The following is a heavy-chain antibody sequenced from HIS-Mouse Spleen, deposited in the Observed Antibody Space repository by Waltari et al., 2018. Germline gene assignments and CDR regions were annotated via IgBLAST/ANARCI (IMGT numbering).Heavy chain of an antibody. CDR1: GGSISSSSYY. CDR3: ARDPVTIFGVVPSSGMDV. CDR2: IYYSGST. D-gene: IGHD3-3*01. Sequence: QLQLQESGPGLVKPSETLSLTCTVSGGSISSSSYYWGWIRQPPGKGLEWIGSIYYSGSTYYNPSLKSRVTISVDTSKNQFSLKLSSVTAADTAVYYCARDPVTIFGVVPSSGMDVWGQGTTVTVSS. V-gene: IGHV4-39*07. J-gene: IGHJ6*02.